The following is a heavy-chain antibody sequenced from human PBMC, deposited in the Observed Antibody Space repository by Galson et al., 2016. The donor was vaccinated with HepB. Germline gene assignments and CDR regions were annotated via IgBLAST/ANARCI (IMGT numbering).Heavy chain of an antibody. V-gene: IGHV3-74*01. CDR3: ARVTDTMVRGLIGY. CDR1: GFTFSSYW. Sequence: SLRLSCAASGFTFSSYWMHWVRQAPGKGLVWVSRINTDGSSTSYSDSVKGRFTISRDNAKNTLYLQMNSLSAEDTAVYYCARVTDTMVRGLIGYWGQGTLVTVSS. D-gene: IGHD3-10*01. CDR2: INTDGSST. J-gene: IGHJ4*02.